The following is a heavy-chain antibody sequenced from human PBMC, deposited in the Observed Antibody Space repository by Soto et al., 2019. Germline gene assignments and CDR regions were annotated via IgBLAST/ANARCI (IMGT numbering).Heavy chain of an antibody. CDR1: GGSISSISSY. D-gene: IGHD2-8*02. Sequence: PSETLSLTCTVSGGSISSISSYWGWIRQPPGKGLEWIGYIYYSGSTNYNPSLKSRVTISVDTSKNQFSLKLTSVTAADTAVYYCARDKITGLFDYWGQGTLVTVSS. J-gene: IGHJ4*02. CDR2: IYYSGST. V-gene: IGHV4-61*05. CDR3: ARDKITGLFDY.